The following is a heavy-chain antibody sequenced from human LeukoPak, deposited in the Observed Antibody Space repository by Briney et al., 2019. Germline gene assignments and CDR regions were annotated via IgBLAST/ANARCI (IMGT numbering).Heavy chain of an antibody. J-gene: IGHJ4*02. V-gene: IGHV4-59*08. CDR1: GGSISRYF. CDR3: ARHSLGTAHNFIDY. Sequence: SETLSLTCSVSGGSISRYFWTWIRQPPGNRLEGIGYIYDSGSTNYNPSLQSRVTISVDTSQNQFSLKLRSVTAADTAIYYCARHSLGTAHNFIDYWGQGTLVTVSS. CDR2: IYDSGST. D-gene: IGHD1-1*01.